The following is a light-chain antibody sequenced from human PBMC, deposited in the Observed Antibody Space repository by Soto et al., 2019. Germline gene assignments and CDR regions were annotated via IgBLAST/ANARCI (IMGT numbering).Light chain of an antibody. J-gene: IGKJ1*01. CDR2: DAS. CDR3: QQYETFSGT. V-gene: IGKV1-5*01. Sequence: DSQMPQSHSTLSASVGYRFPINFRASQSISRWLAWYQQKPGEAPKLLIYDASALPRGVPSRFSGSGSGTKFTITIASLHPDDFATYYCQQYETFSGTCGPGTKVDIK. CDR1: QSISRW.